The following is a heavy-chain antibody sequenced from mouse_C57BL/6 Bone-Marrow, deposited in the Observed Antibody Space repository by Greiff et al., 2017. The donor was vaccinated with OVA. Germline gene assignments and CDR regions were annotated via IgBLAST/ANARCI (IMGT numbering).Heavy chain of an antibody. Sequence: EVMLVESGGGLVKPGGSLKLSCAASGFTFSSYAMSWVRQTPEKRLEWVATISDGGSYTYYPDNVKGRFTISRDNAKNNLYLQMSHLKSEDTAMYYCARDCAYWGQGTLVTVSA. J-gene: IGHJ3*01. V-gene: IGHV5-4*01. CDR1: GFTFSSYA. CDR3: ARDCAY. CDR2: ISDGGSYT.